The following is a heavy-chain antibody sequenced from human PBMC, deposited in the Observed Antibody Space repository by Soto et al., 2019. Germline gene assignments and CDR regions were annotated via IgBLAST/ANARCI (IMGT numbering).Heavy chain of an antibody. D-gene: IGHD3-22*01. Sequence: QVQMVESGGGVVRHGRSLRLSCSASGFTFRSYAMHWVRQAPGKGLEWVAVIWDDGSTTYFADSVKGRFTVSRDNSKNTLYLQMNHLRVEDTALYFCARDHPPRYDSGGSLHYYGMDVWGQGTAVSVSS. CDR2: IWDDGSTT. J-gene: IGHJ6*02. V-gene: IGHV3-33*01. CDR1: GFTFRSYA. CDR3: ARDHPPRYDSGGSLHYYGMDV.